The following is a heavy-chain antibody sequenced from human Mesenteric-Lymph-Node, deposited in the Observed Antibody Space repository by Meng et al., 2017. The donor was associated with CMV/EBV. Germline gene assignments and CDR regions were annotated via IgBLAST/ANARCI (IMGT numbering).Heavy chain of an antibody. V-gene: IGHV1-18*01. CDR1: GYTCTSYG. J-gene: IGHJ4*02. D-gene: IGHD5-12*01. Sequence: KASGYTCTSYGISWVRQAPGQGLEWMGWISAYNGNTNYAQKLQGRVTMTTDTSTSTAYMELRSLRSDDTAVYYRARDVGYDSNKFDYWGQGTLVTVSS. CDR3: ARDVGYDSNKFDY. CDR2: ISAYNGNT.